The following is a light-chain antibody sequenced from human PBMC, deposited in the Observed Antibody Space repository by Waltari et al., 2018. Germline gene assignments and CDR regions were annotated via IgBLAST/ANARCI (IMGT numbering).Light chain of an antibody. CDR1: TIDVGVYNY. V-gene: IGLV2-14*01. Sequence: QSALTQPASVSGPPGQSITISCTGTTIDVGVYNYVSWYQQHPGKAPKRMIYDVSNRPSGVSNRFSGSKSGNTASLTISGLQAEDEADYYCSSFTSSSTWVFGGGTKLTVL. CDR2: DVS. CDR3: SSFTSSSTWV. J-gene: IGLJ3*02.